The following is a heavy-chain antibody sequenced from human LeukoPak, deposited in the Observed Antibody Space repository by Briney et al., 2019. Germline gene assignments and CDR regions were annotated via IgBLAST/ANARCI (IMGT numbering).Heavy chain of an antibody. CDR1: GFTFDNYA. CDR3: EKAHATVTTYAAFDM. Sequence: GGSLRLSCAGSGFTFDNYAMTWVRQAPGKGLEWVSAISGSGGSTYYADSVKGRFTISRDNSKNTMYLQLNSLRAEDTAVYHCEKAHATVTTYAAFDMWGQGTMVTVSS. V-gene: IGHV3-23*01. J-gene: IGHJ3*02. D-gene: IGHD4-17*01. CDR2: ISGSGGST.